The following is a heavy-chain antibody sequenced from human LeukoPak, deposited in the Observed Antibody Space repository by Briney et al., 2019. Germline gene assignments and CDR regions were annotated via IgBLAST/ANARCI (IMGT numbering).Heavy chain of an antibody. CDR3: ARVRTIVTTTFDY. CDR1: GGSISSSSYY. D-gene: IGHD4-17*01. Sequence: PSETLSLTCTVSGGSISSSSYYWGWIRQPPGKGLEWIGSIYYSGSTYYNPSLKSRVTISVDTFKNQFSLKLSSVTAADTAVYYCARVRTIVTTTFDYWGQGTLVTVSS. J-gene: IGHJ4*02. CDR2: IYYSGST. V-gene: IGHV4-39*01.